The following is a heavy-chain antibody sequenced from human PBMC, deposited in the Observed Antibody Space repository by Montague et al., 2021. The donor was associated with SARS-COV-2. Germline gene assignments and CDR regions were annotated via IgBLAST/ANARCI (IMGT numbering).Heavy chain of an antibody. Sequence: SETLSLTCTVSGGSISGSSYYWGWIRQPPGKGLEWIASVYYSGNTYCSPSLKSRLTISVDTSKNQFSLRLNSVTAADTALYYCARRGYSYGGGDWGQGTLVTVSS. D-gene: IGHD5-18*01. CDR2: VYYSGNT. J-gene: IGHJ4*02. CDR3: ARRGYSYGGGD. CDR1: GGSISGSSYY. V-gene: IGHV4-39*01.